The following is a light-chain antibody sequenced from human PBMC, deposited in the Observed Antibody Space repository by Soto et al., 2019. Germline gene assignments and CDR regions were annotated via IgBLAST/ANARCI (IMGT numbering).Light chain of an antibody. V-gene: IGKV3-20*01. CDR1: QSVSSSY. J-gene: IGKJ5*01. Sequence: EIVSAPTAGTLSWYPRERARLSCLASQSVSSSYLAWYQQKPGQAPRLLIYGASSRATGIPDSFSGSGSGTDFTLTISRLEPEDFAVYYCQQDGSSPITFGQGTRLEIK. CDR3: QQDGSSPIT. CDR2: GAS.